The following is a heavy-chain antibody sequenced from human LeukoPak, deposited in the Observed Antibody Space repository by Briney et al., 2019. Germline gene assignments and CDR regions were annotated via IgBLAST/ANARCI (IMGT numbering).Heavy chain of an antibody. Sequence: GGSLRLSCAASGFTFISYWMHWVRQAPGKGLVWVSRINSDGSTTSYAASVKGRFTISRDTAKNTLYLQMNSLRAEDTAVYYCAKVSVGADLDYWGQGTLVTVSS. CDR1: GFTFISYW. V-gene: IGHV3-74*01. CDR2: INSDGSTT. J-gene: IGHJ4*02. D-gene: IGHD1-26*01. CDR3: AKVSVGADLDY.